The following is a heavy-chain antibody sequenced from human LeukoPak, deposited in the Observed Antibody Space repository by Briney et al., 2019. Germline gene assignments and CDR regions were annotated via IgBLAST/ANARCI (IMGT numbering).Heavy chain of an antibody. CDR1: GFTFSSYA. CDR2: ISGSGVGT. Sequence: GGSLRLSCAASGFTFSSYALSWVRPAPGKGLVWFSGISGSGVGTYYADSVKGRFTISRDNSKNTLYLQMNSLRAEDTAVYYCAKGQKAVAGIWFDPWGQGTLVTVSS. D-gene: IGHD6-19*01. V-gene: IGHV3-23*01. CDR3: AKGQKAVAGIWFDP. J-gene: IGHJ5*02.